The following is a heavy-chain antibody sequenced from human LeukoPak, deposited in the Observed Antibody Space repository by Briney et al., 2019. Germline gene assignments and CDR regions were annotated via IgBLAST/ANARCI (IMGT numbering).Heavy chain of an antibody. J-gene: IGHJ4*02. CDR3: ARDHHVGATFFDY. CDR1: GFTFSSYA. V-gene: IGHV3-30*04. CDR2: ISYDGSNK. D-gene: IGHD1-26*01. Sequence: GGSLRLSCAASGFTFSSYAMHWVRQAPGKGLEWVAVISYDGSNKYYADSVKGRFTISRDNSKNTLYLQMNSLRAEDTAVYYCARDHHVGATFFDYWGQGTLVTVSS.